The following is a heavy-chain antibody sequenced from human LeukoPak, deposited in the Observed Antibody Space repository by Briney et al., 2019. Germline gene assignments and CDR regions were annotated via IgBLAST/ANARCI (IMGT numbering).Heavy chain of an antibody. Sequence: GGSLRLSCAASGFTFSSYWMSWVRQAPGKGLEWVANIKQDGSEKYYVDSVKGGFTISRDNAKNSLYPQMNSLRAEDTAVYYCARVRDSPLYDYVWGSFDYWRQGTMVTVPS. CDR2: IKQDGSEK. J-gene: IGHJ4*02. D-gene: IGHD3-16*01. CDR1: GFTFSSYW. CDR3: ARVRDSPLYDYVWGSFDY. V-gene: IGHV3-7*03.